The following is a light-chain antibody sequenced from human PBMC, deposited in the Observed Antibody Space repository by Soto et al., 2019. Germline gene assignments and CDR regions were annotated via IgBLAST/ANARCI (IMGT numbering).Light chain of an antibody. J-gene: IGKJ1*01. CDR3: QQDNSYSLT. Sequence: DIQMTQSPSTLSASVGDRVTITCRASQSISSWLAWYQQKPGKAPKLLLYKASSLESGVPSRFSGSGSGTEFTLTISSLQPDDFATYYCQQDNSYSLTFGQGTKVEIK. V-gene: IGKV1-5*03. CDR1: QSISSW. CDR2: KAS.